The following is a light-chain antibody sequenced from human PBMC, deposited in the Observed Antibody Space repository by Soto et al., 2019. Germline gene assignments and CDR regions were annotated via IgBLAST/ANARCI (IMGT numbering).Light chain of an antibody. CDR3: QSLFT. CDR2: DVT. J-gene: IGKJ3*01. CDR1: QSVSNY. Sequence: EIVLTKSPATLSLSPGEIATLSCRASQSVSNYLAWYQQKPGQAPRLLIYDVTNRATGIPARFSGSGSGTDFTLTISSLEPEDFAVYYCQSLFTFGPGTKVDIK. V-gene: IGKV3-11*01.